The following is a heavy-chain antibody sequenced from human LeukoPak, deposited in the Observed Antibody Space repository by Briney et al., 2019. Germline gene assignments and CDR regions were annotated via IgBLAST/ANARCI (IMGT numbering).Heavy chain of an antibody. J-gene: IGHJ5*02. Sequence: SQTLSLTCTVSGGSISSGGYYWSWIRQHPGKGLEWIGYIYYSGSTYYNPSLKSRVTISVDTSKNQFSLKLSSVTAADTAVYYCARRARCSGGSCYSTWFDPWGQGTLVTVSS. CDR3: ARRARCSGGSCYSTWFDP. V-gene: IGHV4-31*03. D-gene: IGHD2-15*01. CDR2: IYYSGST. CDR1: GGSISSGGYY.